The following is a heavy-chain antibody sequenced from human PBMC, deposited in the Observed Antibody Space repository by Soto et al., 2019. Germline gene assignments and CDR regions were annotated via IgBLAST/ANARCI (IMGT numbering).Heavy chain of an antibody. V-gene: IGHV4-59*08. CDR1: GGSISSYY. CDR2: IYYSGST. D-gene: IGHD4-17*01. J-gene: IGHJ3*02. CDR3: ARHSYGDYFAFGI. Sequence: SETLSLTCTVSGGSISSYYWSWIRQPPGKGLEWIGYIYYSGSTNYNPSLKSRVTISVDTSKNQFSLKLSSVTAADTAVYYCARHSYGDYFAFGIWGQGTMVTVSS.